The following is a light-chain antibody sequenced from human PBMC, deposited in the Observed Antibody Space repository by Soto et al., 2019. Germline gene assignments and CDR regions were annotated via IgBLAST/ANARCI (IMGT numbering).Light chain of an antibody. J-gene: IGKJ2*01. CDR2: DAS. V-gene: IGKV1-5*01. CDR1: QSASNW. Sequence: DIQMTQSPSTLSASVGDRVSITCRASQSASNWLDWYQQKPGKAPKLLIYDASTLEGGVPSRFSGRGAGTAFTLTINGLQPDDFASYYCQQYNVYPYTFGQGTKLEI. CDR3: QQYNVYPYT.